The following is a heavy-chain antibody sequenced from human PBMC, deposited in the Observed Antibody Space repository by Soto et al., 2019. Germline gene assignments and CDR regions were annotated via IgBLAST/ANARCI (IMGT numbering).Heavy chain of an antibody. CDR3: ATLGGRRNSRSYLDY. CDR2: IYYRGST. CDR1: GGSISSGDYY. V-gene: IGHV4-30-4*01. Sequence: QVQLQESGPGLVKPSQPLSLTCTVSGGSISSGDYYWSWIRQPPGKGLEWIGYIYYRGSTYYNPSLKSRVTISVDTSKNQFSLKLSAVTAADTAVYYCATLGGRRNSRSYLDYWGQGTLVTVSS. D-gene: IGHD6-6*01. J-gene: IGHJ4*02.